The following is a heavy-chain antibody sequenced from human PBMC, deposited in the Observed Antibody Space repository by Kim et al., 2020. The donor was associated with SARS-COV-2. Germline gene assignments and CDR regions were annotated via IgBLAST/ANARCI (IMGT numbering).Heavy chain of an antibody. CDR3: ARDTTVLLWFGTVDY. CDR2: IWYDGSNK. D-gene: IGHD3-10*01. CDR1: GFTFSSYG. V-gene: IGHV3-33*01. J-gene: IGHJ4*02. Sequence: GGSLRLSCAASGFTFSSYGMHWVRQAPGKGLEWVAVIWYDGSNKYYADSVKGRFTISRDNSKNTLYLQMNSLRAVDTAVYYCARDTTVLLWFGTVDYWGQGTLVTVSS.